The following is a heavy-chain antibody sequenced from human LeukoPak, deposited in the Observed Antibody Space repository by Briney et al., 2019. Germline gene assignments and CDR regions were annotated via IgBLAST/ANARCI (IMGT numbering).Heavy chain of an antibody. J-gene: IGHJ4*02. CDR2: ISFHGSNK. CDR3: ARDPGNKQLGPFDY. Sequence: GGSLRLSCAASGFTFKSYPMHWIRQTPGKGPEWVAAISFHGSNKYYADSVQGRFTLSRDNSNNILYLQMNSLRAADMAIYYCARDPGNKQLGPFDYWGQGTLVTVSS. V-gene: IGHV3-30*16. D-gene: IGHD3-10*01. CDR1: GFTFKSYP.